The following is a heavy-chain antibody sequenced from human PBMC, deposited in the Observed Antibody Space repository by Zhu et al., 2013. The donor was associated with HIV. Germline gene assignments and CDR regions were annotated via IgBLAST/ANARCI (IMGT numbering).Heavy chain of an antibody. CDR3: ARGPYGKYYFDH. D-gene: IGHD4-17*01. J-gene: IGHJ4*02. CDR1: DYSIVTAYL. V-gene: IGHV4-38-2*02. CDR2: IYHSGST. Sequence: VQLQESGPGLVKPSETLSVTCTVSDYSIVTAYLWGWIRQPPGKELEWIGSIYHSGSTYFNPSLKSRVTISMDRSKNQFSLTLNSVTAADTAVYYCARGPYGKYYFDHWGLGTLVAVSS.